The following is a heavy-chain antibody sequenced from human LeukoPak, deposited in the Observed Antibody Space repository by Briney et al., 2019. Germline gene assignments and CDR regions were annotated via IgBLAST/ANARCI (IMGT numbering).Heavy chain of an antibody. CDR1: GFTFSSYA. CDR3: ARDRDYSFDY. J-gene: IGHJ4*02. D-gene: IGHD4-11*01. V-gene: IGHV3-30-3*01. CDR2: ISYDGCNK. Sequence: PGGSLRLSCAASGFTFSSYAMHWVRQAPGKGLEWVAVISYDGCNKYYADSVKGRFTISRDNSKNTLYLQMNSLRAEDTAVYYCARDRDYSFDYWGQGTLVTVSS.